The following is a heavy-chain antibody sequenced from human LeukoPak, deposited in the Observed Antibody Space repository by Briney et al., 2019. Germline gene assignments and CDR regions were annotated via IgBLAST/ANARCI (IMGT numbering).Heavy chain of an antibody. D-gene: IGHD3-3*01. CDR2: ISGSGGST. V-gene: IGHV3-23*01. Sequence: GGSLRLPCAASGFTFSSYAMSWVRQAPGKGLEWVSAISGSGGSTYYADSVKGRFTISRDNSKNTLYLQMNSLRAEDTAVYYCAKFSSGIWSGSSLDYWGQGTLVTVSS. CDR3: AKFSSGIWSGSSLDY. CDR1: GFTFSSYA. J-gene: IGHJ4*02.